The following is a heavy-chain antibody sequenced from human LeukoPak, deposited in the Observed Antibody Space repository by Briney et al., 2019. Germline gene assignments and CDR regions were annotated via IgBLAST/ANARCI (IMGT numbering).Heavy chain of an antibody. Sequence: PGGSLRLSCAVSGFTFSNHAMSWVRQAPGKGLEWVSTIGGGGGDRYYADSVQGRFTISRDNSKSTLCLQMNSLRAEDTAVYYCAKQLGYCSDGSCYFPYWGQGTLVTVSS. J-gene: IGHJ4*02. V-gene: IGHV3-23*01. D-gene: IGHD2-15*01. CDR3: AKQLGYCSDGSCYFPY. CDR2: IGGGGGDR. CDR1: GFTFSNHA.